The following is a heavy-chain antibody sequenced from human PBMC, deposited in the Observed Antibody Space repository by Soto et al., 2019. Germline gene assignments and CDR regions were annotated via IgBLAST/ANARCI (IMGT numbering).Heavy chain of an antibody. CDR2: ISVYNGNT. CDR3: ATSYDSGFDP. V-gene: IGHV1-18*04. D-gene: IGHD5-12*01. CDR1: GYTFTSYG. Sequence: ASVKVSCKASGYTFTSYGISWVRQAPGQGLEWMGWISVYNGNTDYAQKFQGRVTMTTDTSTSTAYMELRSLRSDDTAVYYCATSYDSGFDPWGQGTLVTVSS. J-gene: IGHJ5*02.